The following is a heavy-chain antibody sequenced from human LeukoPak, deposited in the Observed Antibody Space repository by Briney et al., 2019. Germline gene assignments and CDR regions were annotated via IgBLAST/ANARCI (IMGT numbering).Heavy chain of an antibody. Sequence: GESLKISCKGSGYSFTSYWIGWVRQMPGKGLEWMGIIYPGDSDTRYSPSFQGQVTISADKSISTAYLQWSSLKASDTAMYYCARGRGYDFWSANAGIPSSPEYFQHWGQGTLVTVSS. CDR1: GYSFTSYW. J-gene: IGHJ1*01. D-gene: IGHD3-3*01. V-gene: IGHV5-51*01. CDR3: ARGRGYDFWSANAGIPSSPEYFQH. CDR2: IYPGDSDT.